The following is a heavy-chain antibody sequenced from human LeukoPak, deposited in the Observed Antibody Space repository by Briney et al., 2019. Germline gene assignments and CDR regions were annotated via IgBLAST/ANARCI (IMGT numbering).Heavy chain of an antibody. CDR2: ISSSSNYI. Sequence: KPGGSLRLSCAASGFTFSSYSMNWVRQAPGKGLEWLSSISSSSNYIYYADSLKGRFTISRDNAKSSLYLQMNSLRAEDTALYYCARGDTLLLDYWGQGTLVTVSS. J-gene: IGHJ4*02. CDR3: ARGDTLLLDY. D-gene: IGHD2-15*01. CDR1: GFTFSSYS. V-gene: IGHV3-21*01.